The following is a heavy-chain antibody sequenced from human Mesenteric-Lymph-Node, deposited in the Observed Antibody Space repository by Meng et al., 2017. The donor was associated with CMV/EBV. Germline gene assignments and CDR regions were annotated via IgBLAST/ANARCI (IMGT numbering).Heavy chain of an antibody. CDR1: GYTFTDYY. V-gene: IGHV1-46*01. CDR2: INPSGGST. Sequence: ASVKVSCKASGYTFTDYYIHWVRQAPGQGLEWMGIINPSGGSTTYAQKFQGKITMTRDTSTSTAYMELTSLRSEDTAVYCCARVPTGNFDFRFDPWGQGTLVTVSS. J-gene: IGHJ5*02. D-gene: IGHD4-23*01. CDR3: ARVPTGNFDFRFDP.